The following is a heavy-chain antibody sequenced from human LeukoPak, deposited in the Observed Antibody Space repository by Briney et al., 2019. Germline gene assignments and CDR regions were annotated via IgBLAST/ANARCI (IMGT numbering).Heavy chain of an antibody. CDR2: INPNIGNT. D-gene: IGHD6-19*01. J-gene: IGHJ4*02. Sequence: ASVKVSCKASGDTFTSYDISWVRQAPGQGLEWMGIINPNIGNTNYAQKFQGRVTMTRDTSTSTAYMELSSLRSEDTAVYYCERARYSRCCYHFDFWGQGTTVTVSS. CDR1: GDTFTSYD. V-gene: IGHV1-46*01. CDR3: ERARYSRCCYHFDF.